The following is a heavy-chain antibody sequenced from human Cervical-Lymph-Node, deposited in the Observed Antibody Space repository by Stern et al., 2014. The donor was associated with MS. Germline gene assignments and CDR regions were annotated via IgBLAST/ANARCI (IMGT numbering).Heavy chain of an antibody. CDR1: GLSLSTSEVA. CDR2: LYWNDDK. J-gene: IGHJ6*02. D-gene: IGHD1-14*01. CDR3: PHDLTRSRYGMDV. Sequence: ESGPTLVKPTQTLTLTCTFSGLSLSTSEVAVGWIRQPPGKALEWLALLYWNDDKCYSPSLKSRLTITKDTSENQVVLTMTNMDPVDTGTYYCPHDLTRSRYGMDVWGQGTTVTVSS. V-gene: IGHV2-5*01.